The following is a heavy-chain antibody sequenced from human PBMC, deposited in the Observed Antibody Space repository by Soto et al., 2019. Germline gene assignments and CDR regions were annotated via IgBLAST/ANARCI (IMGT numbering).Heavy chain of an antibody. V-gene: IGHV4-59*01. J-gene: IGHJ1*01. CDR3: AIVFSQH. Sequence: KGLEWIGYISDSGSTNYNPSLKSRVTTSADTSKNQFSLKLSAVTAADTAVFYFAIVFSQH. CDR2: ISDSGST. D-gene: IGHD3-3*01.